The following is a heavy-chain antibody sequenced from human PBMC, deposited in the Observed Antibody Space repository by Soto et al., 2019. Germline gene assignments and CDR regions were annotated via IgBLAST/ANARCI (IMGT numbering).Heavy chain of an antibody. J-gene: IGHJ6*02. D-gene: IGHD3-3*01. Sequence: PSETLSLTCTVSGGSISSGDYYWSWIRQPPGKGLEWIGYIYYSGSTYYNPSLKSRVTISVDTSKNQFSLKLSSVTAADTAVYYCARDCRFLEWCVGYYGMDVWGQGTTVTAP. CDR3: ARDCRFLEWCVGYYGMDV. CDR2: IYYSGST. CDR1: GGSISSGDYY. V-gene: IGHV4-30-4*01.